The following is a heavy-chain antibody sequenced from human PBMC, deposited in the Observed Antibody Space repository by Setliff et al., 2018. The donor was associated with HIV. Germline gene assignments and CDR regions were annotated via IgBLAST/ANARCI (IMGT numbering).Heavy chain of an antibody. Sequence: ASVKVSCKSSGYTFTAYYIHWVRQARGQGLEWMGWINPDSGATNYAQTFQGRVTMTRDTSITTAYMELSSLRSEDTAVYYCARDVNFYYEGGNWFDPWGQGTLVTVSS. J-gene: IGHJ5*02. V-gene: IGHV1-2*02. CDR3: ARDVNFYYEGGNWFDP. D-gene: IGHD3-22*01. CDR2: INPDSGAT. CDR1: GYTFTAYY.